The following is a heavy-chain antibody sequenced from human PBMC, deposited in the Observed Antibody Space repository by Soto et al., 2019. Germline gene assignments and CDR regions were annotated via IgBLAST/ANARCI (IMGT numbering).Heavy chain of an antibody. CDR1: GFTFSSYA. Sequence: EVQLLESGGGLVQPGGSLRLSCAASGFTFSSYAMSWVRQAPGKGLEWVSAISGSGGSTNYADSVKGRFTISRDNSKKTLYLQRNSLRAEDTAVYYCAKDGWELLRGFDPWGQGTLVTVSS. CDR2: ISGSGGST. J-gene: IGHJ5*02. CDR3: AKDGWELLRGFDP. D-gene: IGHD1-26*01. V-gene: IGHV3-23*01.